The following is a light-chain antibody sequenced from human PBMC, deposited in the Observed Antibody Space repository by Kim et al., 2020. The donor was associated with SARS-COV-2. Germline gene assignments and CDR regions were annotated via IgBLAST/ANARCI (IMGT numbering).Light chain of an antibody. CDR3: QSRDSGGNVL. Sequence: ALGQTVRITCQGDSLRSYYATWYQQRPRQAPFLVIYGRNNRPSGIPDRFSGSSSRNTASLTISGAQAEDEADFYCQSRDSGGNVLFGGGTQLTVL. J-gene: IGLJ2*01. CDR1: SLRSYY. V-gene: IGLV3-19*01. CDR2: GRN.